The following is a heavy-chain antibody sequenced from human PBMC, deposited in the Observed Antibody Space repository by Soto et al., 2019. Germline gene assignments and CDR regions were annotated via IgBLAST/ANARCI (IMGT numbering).Heavy chain of an antibody. D-gene: IGHD3-3*01. CDR1: GDSINSGEYY. J-gene: IGHJ4*02. V-gene: IGHV4-30-4*01. Sequence: SETLSLTCTVSGDSINSGEYYWSWIRQPPGKGLEWIGSVFYTGTAYYYNPSLNSRVTISVDTSKNQFSLKLTSVTAADTAVYYCARDSVRFGPAFDHWGQGTLVTVYS. CDR3: ARDSVRFGPAFDH. CDR2: VFYTGTAY.